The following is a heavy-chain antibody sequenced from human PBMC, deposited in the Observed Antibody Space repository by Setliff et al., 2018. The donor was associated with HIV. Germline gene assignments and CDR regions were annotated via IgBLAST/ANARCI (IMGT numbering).Heavy chain of an antibody. CDR2: IFRSGTT. J-gene: IGHJ5*02. CDR1: GGSFGDYH. V-gene: IGHV4-4*07. CDR3: ARDRHYSGLGSYGP. Sequence: PSETLSLTCTLSGGSFGDYHWSWIRQPAGRGLEWIGRIFRSGTTDYKFSLKSRVTISIDTSRNQFSLGLTSVTAEDTAVYYCARDRHYSGLGSYGPWGPGTLVTVSS. D-gene: IGHD3-10*01.